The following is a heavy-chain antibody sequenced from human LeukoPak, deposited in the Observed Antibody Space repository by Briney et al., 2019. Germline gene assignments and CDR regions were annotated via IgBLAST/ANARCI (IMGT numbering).Heavy chain of an antibody. D-gene: IGHD6-13*01. J-gene: IGHJ4*02. CDR2: ISSSRSNTI. Sequence: PGGSLRLSCGASGFTFSIYEMNWVRQAPGKGLEWVSYISSSRSNTIYYADSVKGRFTISRDNSKNTLYLQMNSLRAEDTAIYYCAKGWTEYYTSWYLDWGQGTLVTVSS. CDR1: GFTFSIYE. V-gene: IGHV3-48*03. CDR3: AKGWTEYYTSWYLD.